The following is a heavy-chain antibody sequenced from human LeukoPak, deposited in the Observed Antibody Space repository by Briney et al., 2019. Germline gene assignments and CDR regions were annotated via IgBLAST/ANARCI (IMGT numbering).Heavy chain of an antibody. CDR3: ARWGDEAYYDSSGCIDY. Sequence: GGSLRLSCAASGFTFSDAWMNWVRQAPGKGLEWVSSISSSSSYIYYADSVKGRFTISRDNAKNSLYLQMNSLRAEDTAVYYCARWGDEAYYDSSGCIDYWGQGTLVTVSS. V-gene: IGHV3-21*01. D-gene: IGHD3-22*01. CDR2: ISSSSSYI. CDR1: GFTFSDAW. J-gene: IGHJ4*02.